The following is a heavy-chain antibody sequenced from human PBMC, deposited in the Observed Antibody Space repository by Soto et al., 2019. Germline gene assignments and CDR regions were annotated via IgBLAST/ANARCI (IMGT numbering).Heavy chain of an antibody. J-gene: IGHJ5*02. V-gene: IGHV4-4*07. D-gene: IGHD2-8*02. CDR2: IYGSGTT. CDR1: GDSLSNYF. CDR3: AKDIPGGIPPP. Sequence: SETLSLTCTVSGDSLSNYFWSWIRQPADKGLEWIGRIYGSGTTIYNPSLRGRVTISLDTSKNQLSLKLTSVTAADTAVYYCAKDIPGGIPPPWGHGTMVTVSS.